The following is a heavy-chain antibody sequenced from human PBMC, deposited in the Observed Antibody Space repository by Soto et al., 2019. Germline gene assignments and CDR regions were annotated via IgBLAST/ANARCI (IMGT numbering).Heavy chain of an antibody. CDR1: GGSISSSSYY. D-gene: IGHD3-10*02. V-gene: IGHV4-39*01. J-gene: IGHJ4*02. CDR3: ARHRDRGGVVFVRYVEHTFDY. CDR2: IYYSGST. Sequence: SETLSLTCTVSGGSISSSSYYWGWIRQPPGKGLEWIGSIYYSGSTYYNPSLKSRVTISVDTSKNQFSLKLSSVTAADTAVYYCARHRDRGGVVFVRYVEHTFDYWGQGTLVTVSS.